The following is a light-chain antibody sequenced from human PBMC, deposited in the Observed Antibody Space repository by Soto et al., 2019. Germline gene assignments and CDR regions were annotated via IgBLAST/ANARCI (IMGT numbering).Light chain of an antibody. CDR1: SSNIGAGYD. V-gene: IGLV1-40*01. Sequence: QAVVTQPPSVSGAPGQKVTISCTGSSSNIGAGYDVHWYQQLPGTAPKLLIYGNINRPSGVPDRFSGSKSGSSASLAITGLQAKDEADYYCQSYDSSLVFGGGTKLTVL. J-gene: IGLJ2*01. CDR2: GNI. CDR3: QSYDSSLV.